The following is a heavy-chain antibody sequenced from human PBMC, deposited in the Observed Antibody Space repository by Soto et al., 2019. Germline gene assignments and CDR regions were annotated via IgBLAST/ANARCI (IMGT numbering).Heavy chain of an antibody. V-gene: IGHV3-23*01. Sequence: EVQLLESGGGLVQRGGSLRLSCVASGFTFSNYAMNWVRQAPGKGLEWVSSISGSGSGGSTYYADSVKGRFTISRDSSKNTVYLQMSSLRPEDTAVYFCARGDTSMVWDSLQFDYWGLGTLVTVSS. CDR3: ARGDTSMVWDSLQFDY. D-gene: IGHD5-18*01. CDR2: ISGSGSGGST. CDR1: GFTFSNYA. J-gene: IGHJ4*02.